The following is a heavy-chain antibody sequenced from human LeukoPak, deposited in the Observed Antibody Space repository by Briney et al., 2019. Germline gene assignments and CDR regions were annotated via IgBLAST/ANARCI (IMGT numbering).Heavy chain of an antibody. CDR3: ARGAWATRLGS. Sequence: SETLSLTCAVYGESLNSYYWSWVRQPPGEGLEWIGEIYESGTTEYNPSLKSRVTISMVASKQQFSLRLSSVTAADTAVYYCARGAWATRLGSWGLGTPVIVSS. CDR2: IYESGTT. J-gene: IGHJ4*02. V-gene: IGHV4-34*01. CDR1: GESLNSYY. D-gene: IGHD2-15*01.